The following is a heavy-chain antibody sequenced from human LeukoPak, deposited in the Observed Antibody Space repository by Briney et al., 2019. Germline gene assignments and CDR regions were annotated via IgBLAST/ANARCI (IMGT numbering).Heavy chain of an antibody. V-gene: IGHV4-61*01. CDR3: ARWLQHEDYFDY. J-gene: IGHJ4*02. CDR2: IYYSGST. D-gene: IGHD5-24*01. Sequence: SETLSLTCTVSGGSVSSGSCYWSWIRQPPGKGLEWIGYIYYSGSTNYNPSPKSRVTISVDTSKNQFSLKLSSVTAADTAVYYCARWLQHEDYFDYWGQGTLVTVSS. CDR1: GGSVSSGSCY.